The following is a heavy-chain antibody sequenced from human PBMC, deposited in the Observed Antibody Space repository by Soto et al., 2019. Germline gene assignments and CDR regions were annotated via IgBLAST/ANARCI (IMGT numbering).Heavy chain of an antibody. CDR3: AHSHYPGGDLFDY. D-gene: IGHD4-17*01. CDR2: IYWNDDK. CDR1: GFALSTSGVA. V-gene: IGHV2-5*01. J-gene: IGHJ4*02. Sequence: QITLKESGPTLVKPTQTLTLNCTFSGFALSTSGVAVGWIRQPPGKALEWLALIYWNDDKGYSPSLKSRLTIPTDTSKKQVVLKLTDMDPVDTATYYCAHSHYPGGDLFDYLVQGTVVTVSS.